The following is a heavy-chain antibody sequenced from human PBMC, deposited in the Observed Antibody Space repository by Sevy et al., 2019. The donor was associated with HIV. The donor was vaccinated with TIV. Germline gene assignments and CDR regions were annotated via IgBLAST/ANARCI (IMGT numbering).Heavy chain of an antibody. CDR2: ISGSGGNT. V-gene: IGHV3-23*01. CDR3: AKVIVYSSIWSPRGYFDY. D-gene: IGHD6-13*01. Sequence: GGSLRLSCAASGFTLSSYDMNWVRQAPGKGLEWVSAISGSGGNTYYADSVNGRFTISRDTSRNTLYLQMNSLRDEDTAVYYCAKVIVYSSIWSPRGYFDYWGQGTLVTVSS. J-gene: IGHJ4*02. CDR1: GFTLSSYD.